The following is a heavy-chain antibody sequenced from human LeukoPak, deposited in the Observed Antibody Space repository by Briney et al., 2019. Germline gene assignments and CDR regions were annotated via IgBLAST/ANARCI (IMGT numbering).Heavy chain of an antibody. CDR2: INPNSGGT. V-gene: IGHV1-2*02. CDR1: GYTFTGYY. CDR3: ARDMRGSSWYYYYYGMDV. Sequence: ASVKVSCKASGYTFTGYYMHWVRQAPGQGLEWMGWINPNSGGTNYAQKFQGRVTMTRDTSISTAYMELSRLRSDDTAVYYCARDMRGSSWYYYYYGMDVWGQGTTVTVSS. J-gene: IGHJ6*02. D-gene: IGHD6-13*01.